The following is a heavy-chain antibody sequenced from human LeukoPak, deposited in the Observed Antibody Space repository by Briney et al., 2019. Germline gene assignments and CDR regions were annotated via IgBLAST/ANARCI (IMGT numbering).Heavy chain of an antibody. Sequence: GGSLRLSCAASGFTFSDHAMHWVRQAPGKGLEWVTVISYHARDQFYADSVKGRFTVSRDNSRNTLYLQMNSLRAEDSAVYYCAAQPCINGICYLDYWGQGTLVTVSS. CDR3: AAQPCINGICYLDY. V-gene: IGHV3-30*04. CDR1: GFTFSDHA. J-gene: IGHJ4*02. CDR2: ISYHARDQ. D-gene: IGHD2-8*01.